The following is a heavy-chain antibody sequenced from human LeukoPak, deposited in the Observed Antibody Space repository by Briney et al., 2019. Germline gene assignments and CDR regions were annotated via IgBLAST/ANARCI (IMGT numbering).Heavy chain of an antibody. CDR1: GGSISSYY. Sequence: KPSETLSLTCTVSGGSISSYYWSWIRQPPGKGLEWIGYIYCSGSTNYNPSLKSRVTISVDTSKNQFSLKLSSVTAADTAVYYCARSAAAGTNWYYGMDVRGKGTTVTVSS. CDR2: IYCSGST. CDR3: ARSAAAGTNWYYGMDV. D-gene: IGHD6-13*01. J-gene: IGHJ6*04. V-gene: IGHV4-59*01.